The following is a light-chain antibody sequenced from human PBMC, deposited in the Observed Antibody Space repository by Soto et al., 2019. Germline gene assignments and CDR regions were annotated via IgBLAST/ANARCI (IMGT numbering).Light chain of an antibody. J-gene: IGLJ1*01. CDR1: SSDVGGYNY. CDR2: DVS. CDR3: SSYTSSSSYV. V-gene: IGLV2-14*01. Sequence: NKPAYVTGYTGQSITIFYTGTSSDVGGYNYVSWYQQHPGKAPKLMIYDVSNRPSGVSNRFSGSKSGNTASLTISGLQAEDEADYYCSSYTSSSSYVFGTGTKVTVL.